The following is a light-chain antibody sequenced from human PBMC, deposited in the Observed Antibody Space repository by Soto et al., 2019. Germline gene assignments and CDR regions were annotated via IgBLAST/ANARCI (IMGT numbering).Light chain of an antibody. CDR3: QQYNNWPVA. J-gene: IGKJ1*01. CDR1: QSVSSK. Sequence: EIVMTQSPATLSVPPGERATLSCRASQSVSSKLAWYQQKPGQAPRLLIYGASTRATGIPARFSGSGSGTEFTLTISSLQSEDFAVYYCQQYNNWPVAFGQGTKVEIK. V-gene: IGKV3-15*01. CDR2: GAS.